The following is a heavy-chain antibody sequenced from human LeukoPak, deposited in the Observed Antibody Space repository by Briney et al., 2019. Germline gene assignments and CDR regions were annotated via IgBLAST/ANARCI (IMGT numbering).Heavy chain of an antibody. CDR1: GGSFSGYY. CDR3: ARGRRYRNWFDP. V-gene: IGHV4-34*01. CDR2: INHSGST. Sequence: PSETLSLTCAVYGGSFSGYYWSWIRQPPGKGLEWIGEINHSGSTNYNPSLKSRVTISVDTSKNQFSLKLSSVTAADTAVYYCARGRRYRNWFDPWGQGTLVTVSS. D-gene: IGHD3-9*01. J-gene: IGHJ5*02.